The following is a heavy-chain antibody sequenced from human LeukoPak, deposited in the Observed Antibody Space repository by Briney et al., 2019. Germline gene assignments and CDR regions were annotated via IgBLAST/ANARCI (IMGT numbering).Heavy chain of an antibody. CDR1: GYRFTSYY. CDR3: ARGGNYYYDSSGYNDAFDI. Sequence: GASVKVSCEASGYRFTSYYMHWVRQAPGQGLEWMGIINPSDGSTSYAQRFQGRVTLTRDTSTSTVYMELSSLRSEDTAVYYCARGGNYYYDSSGYNDAFDIWGQGTMVTVSS. J-gene: IGHJ3*02. CDR2: INPSDGST. V-gene: IGHV1-46*01. D-gene: IGHD3-22*01.